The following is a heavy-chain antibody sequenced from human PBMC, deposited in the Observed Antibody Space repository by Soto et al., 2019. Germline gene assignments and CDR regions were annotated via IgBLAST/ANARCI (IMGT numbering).Heavy chain of an antibody. V-gene: IGHV4-59*12. CDR2: IYYSGST. CDR3: ARESNAHFDY. D-gene: IGHD7-27*01. CDR1: GGSISSYY. J-gene: IGHJ4*02. Sequence: XXTLSLPFTVSGGSISSYYWRWIRQPPGKGLEWIGYIYYSGSTNYNPSLKGRFTISRDNTKNSLYLQMNSLRAEDTAVYYCARESNAHFDYWGQGTMVTVSS.